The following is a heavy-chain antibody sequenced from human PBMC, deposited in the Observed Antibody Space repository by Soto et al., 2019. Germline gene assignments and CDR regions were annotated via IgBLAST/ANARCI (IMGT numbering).Heavy chain of an antibody. Sequence: SETLSLTCTVSGGSISSYYWSWIRQPPGKGLEWIGYIYYSGSTNYNPSLKSRVTISVDTSKNQFSLKLSSVTAADTAVYYCARGSSWYYFDYWGQGTLVNVSS. J-gene: IGHJ4*02. CDR1: GGSISSYY. CDR3: ARGSSWYYFDY. V-gene: IGHV4-59*01. CDR2: IYYSGST. D-gene: IGHD6-13*01.